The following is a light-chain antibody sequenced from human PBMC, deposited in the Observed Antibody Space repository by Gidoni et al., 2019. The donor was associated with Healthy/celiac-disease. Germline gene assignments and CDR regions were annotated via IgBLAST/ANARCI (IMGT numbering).Light chain of an antibody. CDR2: DAS. Sequence: EIVLTQSPATLSLSPGERATLSCRASQSVSSYLAWYQQKPGQAPRLLIYDASNRATGIPARFSGSGSGTDFTLTISSLEPEDFAVYYCQQRSNWPPTFGGXTKAEIK. V-gene: IGKV3-11*01. J-gene: IGKJ4*01. CDR1: QSVSSY. CDR3: QQRSNWPPT.